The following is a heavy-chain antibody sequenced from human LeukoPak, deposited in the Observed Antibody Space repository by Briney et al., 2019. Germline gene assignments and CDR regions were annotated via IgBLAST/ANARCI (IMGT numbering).Heavy chain of an antibody. CDR1: GYTFTSYD. CDR3: ARTRIAVAGIVY. J-gene: IGHJ4*02. V-gene: IGHV1-8*01. D-gene: IGHD6-19*01. CDR2: MNPNSGNT. Sequence: ASVKVSCKASGYTFTSYDINWVRQATGQGLEWMGWMNPNSGNTGYAQKFQGRVTMTRNTSISTAYMELSSLRSEDTAVYYCARTRIAVAGIVYWGQGTLVTVSS.